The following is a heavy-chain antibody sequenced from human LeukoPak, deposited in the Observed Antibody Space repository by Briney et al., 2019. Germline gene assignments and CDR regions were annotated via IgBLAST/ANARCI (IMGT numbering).Heavy chain of an antibody. CDR2: INHSGST. Sequence: PSETLSLTCAVYGGSFSGYYWSWIRQPPGKGLEWIGEINHSGSTNYNPSLKSRVTISVDTSKNQFSLKLSSVTAADTAVYYCARFGAYDYVWGSYRYYFDYWGQGTLVTVSS. V-gene: IGHV4-34*01. D-gene: IGHD3-16*02. CDR3: ARFGAYDYVWGSYRYYFDY. J-gene: IGHJ4*02. CDR1: GGSFSGYY.